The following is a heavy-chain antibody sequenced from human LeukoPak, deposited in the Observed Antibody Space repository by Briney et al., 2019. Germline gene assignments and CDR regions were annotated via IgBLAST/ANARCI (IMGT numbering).Heavy chain of an antibody. CDR2: ISGSGGST. V-gene: IGHV3-23*01. J-gene: IGHJ4*02. D-gene: IGHD3-22*01. CDR3: AKDLDIGYYYDSSGYYFHY. Sequence: GALRLSCAASGFTFSSYSMSWVRQAPGKGLEWVSAISGSGGSTYYADSVKGRFTISRDNSKNTLYLQMNSLRAEDTAVYYCAKDLDIGYYYDSSGYYFHYWGQGTLVTVSS. CDR1: GFTFSSYS.